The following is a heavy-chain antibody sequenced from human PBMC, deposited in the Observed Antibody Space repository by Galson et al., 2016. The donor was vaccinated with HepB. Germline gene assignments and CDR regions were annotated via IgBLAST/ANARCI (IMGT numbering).Heavy chain of an antibody. V-gene: IGHV3-72*01. Sequence: SLRLSCAASGFTFSDHYIDWVRQAPGKGLEWIGRSRHKRYSYSTEYAASVKGRFSVSRDASKDSLYLQMNSRETDDTAVYYCVRVSGAKDVYNPYDSWGQGTLVTVSS. J-gene: IGHJ4*02. CDR3: VRVSGAKDVYNPYDS. CDR1: GFTFSDHY. CDR2: SRHKRYSYST. D-gene: IGHD5-24*01.